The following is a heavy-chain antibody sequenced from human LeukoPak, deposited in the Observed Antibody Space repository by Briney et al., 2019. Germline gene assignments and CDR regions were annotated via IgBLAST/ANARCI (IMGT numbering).Heavy chain of an antibody. D-gene: IGHD3-9*01. Sequence: PSETLSLTCTVSGGSISSGGYYWSWIRQHPGKGLEWIGYIYYSGSTYYNPSLKSRVTISVDTSKNQFSLKLSSVTAADTAVYYCARERYFNYYYYMDVWGKGTTVTVSS. CDR2: IYYSGST. J-gene: IGHJ6*03. CDR3: ARERYFNYYYYMDV. V-gene: IGHV4-31*03. CDR1: GGSISSGGYY.